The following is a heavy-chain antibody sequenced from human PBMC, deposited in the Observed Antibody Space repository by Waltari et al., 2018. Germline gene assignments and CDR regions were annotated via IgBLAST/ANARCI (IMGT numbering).Heavy chain of an antibody. V-gene: IGHV1-46*01. Sequence: QVQLVQSGAEVKKPGASVKVSCKASGYTFTSYYMHWVRQAPGQGLEWMGIINPSGGSTSYAQKFQGRVTMTRDTSKNQFSLKLSSVTAADTAVYYCAREDTTVTTYPPIWGQGTMVTVSS. D-gene: IGHD4-17*01. CDR1: GYTFTSYY. CDR3: AREDTTVTTYPPI. CDR2: INPSGGST. J-gene: IGHJ3*02.